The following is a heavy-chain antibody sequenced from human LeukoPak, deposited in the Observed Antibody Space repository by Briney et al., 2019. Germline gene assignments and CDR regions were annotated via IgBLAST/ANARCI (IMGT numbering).Heavy chain of an antibody. J-gene: IGHJ4*02. CDR3: ARLHSTAAAGTYDY. Sequence: PGGSLGLSCAASGFIFSDYYMTWIRQAPGKGLEWISYISGDSSYTRYADSVKGRFTVSRDNAKNSLYLQMNSLRAEDTAVYYCARLHSTAAAGTYDYWGQGTLVTVSS. CDR2: ISGDSSYT. V-gene: IGHV3-11*06. CDR1: GFIFSDYY. D-gene: IGHD6-13*01.